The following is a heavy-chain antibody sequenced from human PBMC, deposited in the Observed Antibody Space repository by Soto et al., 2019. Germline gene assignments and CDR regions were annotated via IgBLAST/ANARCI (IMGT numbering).Heavy chain of an antibody. J-gene: IGHJ4*02. Sequence: XXTLSLPFAVYGGSFSGYYWGWILQPPGKGLEWIGEINHSGSTNYNPSLKSRVTISVDTSKNQFSLKLSSVTAADTAVYYCARGSRPYSSSWYGDYWGQGTLVTVSS. CDR1: GGSFSGYY. CDR3: ARGSRPYSSSWYGDY. V-gene: IGHV4-34*01. CDR2: INHSGST. D-gene: IGHD6-13*01.